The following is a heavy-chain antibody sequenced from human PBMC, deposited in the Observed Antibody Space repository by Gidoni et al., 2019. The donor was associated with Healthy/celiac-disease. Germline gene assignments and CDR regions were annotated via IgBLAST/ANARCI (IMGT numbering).Heavy chain of an antibody. Sequence: QVQLVQSGAEVKKPGASVKVSCKASGYTFTSYGISWVRQAPGQGLEWMGWISAYNGNTNYAQKLQGRVTMNTDTSTSTAYMELRSLRSDDTAVYYCAREVSGADYYDSSGYYYRFDYWGQGTLVTVSS. V-gene: IGHV1-18*01. CDR3: AREVSGADYYDSSGYYYRFDY. CDR2: ISAYNGNT. CDR1: GYTFTSYG. J-gene: IGHJ4*02. D-gene: IGHD3-22*01.